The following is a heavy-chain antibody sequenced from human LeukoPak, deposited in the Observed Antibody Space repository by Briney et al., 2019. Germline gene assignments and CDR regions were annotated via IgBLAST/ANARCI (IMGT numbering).Heavy chain of an antibody. Sequence: GSLRLSCAASGFTFSDYYMSWIRQPPGKGLEWIGYIYYSGSTNYNPSLKSRVTISVDTSKNQFSLKLSSVTAADTAVYYCARQARAFDIWGQGTMVTVSS. CDR1: GFTFSDYY. J-gene: IGHJ3*02. D-gene: IGHD1-26*01. CDR2: IYYSGST. V-gene: IGHV4-59*01. CDR3: ARQARAFDI.